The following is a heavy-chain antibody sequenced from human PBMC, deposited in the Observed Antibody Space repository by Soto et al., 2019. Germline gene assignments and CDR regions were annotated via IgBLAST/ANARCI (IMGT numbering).Heavy chain of an antibody. J-gene: IGHJ4*02. CDR3: ARWGNNKKLDY. V-gene: IGHV3-33*01. CDR1: GFTFSSNG. CDR2: IWYDGSNK. Sequence: QVQLEQSGGGVVQPGRSLRLSCAASGFTFSSNGMHWVRQAPGKGLEWVAVIWYDGSNKYYADSVEGRFTISRDNSKNTLYLQMYSLRAEDTAVYYCARWGNNKKLDYWGQGTLVTVSS. D-gene: IGHD3-16*01.